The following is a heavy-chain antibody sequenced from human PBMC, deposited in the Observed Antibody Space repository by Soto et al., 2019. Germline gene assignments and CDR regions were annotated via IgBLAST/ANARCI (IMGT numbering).Heavy chain of an antibody. J-gene: IGHJ4*02. CDR3: ARSHPAPLYYFDY. CDR1: GFTVSSNY. V-gene: IGHV3-66*01. CDR2: IYSGGST. Sequence: EVQLVESGGGLVQPGGSLRLSCAASGFTVSSNYMSWVRQAPGKGLEWVSVIYSGGSTYYADSVKGRFTISRDNSKNTLYLQMISLRAEDTAVYYCARSHPAPLYYFDYWGQGTLVTVSS.